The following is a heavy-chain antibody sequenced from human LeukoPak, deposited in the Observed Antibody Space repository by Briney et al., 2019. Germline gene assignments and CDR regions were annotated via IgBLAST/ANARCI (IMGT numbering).Heavy chain of an antibody. D-gene: IGHD5-12*01. J-gene: IGHJ4*02. CDR3: ARGRRPDLMYSGYDGFDY. CDR2: IIPIFGTA. V-gene: IGHV1-69*01. Sequence: SVKVSCTASGGTFSSYAISWVRQAPGQGLEWMGGIIPIFGTANYAQKFQGRVTITADESTSTAYMELSSLRSEDTAVYYCARGRRPDLMYSGYDGFDYWGQGTLVTVSS. CDR1: GGTFSSYA.